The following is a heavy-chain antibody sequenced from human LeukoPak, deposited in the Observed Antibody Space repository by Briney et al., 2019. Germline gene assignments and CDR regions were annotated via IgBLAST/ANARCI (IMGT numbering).Heavy chain of an antibody. CDR3: ARGSSIDYYDSSGYSWGI. V-gene: IGHV1-69*13. Sequence: ASVKVSCKASGGTFSSYAISWVRRAPGQGLEWMGGIIPIFGTANYAQKFQGRVTITADESTSTAYMELSSLRSEDTAVYYCARGSSIDYYDSSGYSWGIWGQGTMVTVSS. CDR2: IIPIFGTA. J-gene: IGHJ3*02. D-gene: IGHD3-22*01. CDR1: GGTFSSYA.